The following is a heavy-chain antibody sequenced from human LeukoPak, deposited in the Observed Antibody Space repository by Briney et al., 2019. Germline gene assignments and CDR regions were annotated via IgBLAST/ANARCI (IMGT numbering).Heavy chain of an antibody. Sequence: SQTLSLTCAISGDGVSSNSAAWNWIRQSPSRGLEWLGTTYYRAKWYKDYAVSVQSRISITPDTSENRISLQLNSVTPEDTAVYYCAREHLAAAAWYNWFDPWGQGTLVTVSS. D-gene: IGHD6-13*01. J-gene: IGHJ5*02. CDR3: AREHLAAAAWYNWFDP. CDR2: TYYRAKWYK. CDR1: GDGVSSNSAA. V-gene: IGHV6-1*01.